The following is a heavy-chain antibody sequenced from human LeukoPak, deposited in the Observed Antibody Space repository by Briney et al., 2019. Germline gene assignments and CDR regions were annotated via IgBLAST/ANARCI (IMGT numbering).Heavy chain of an antibody. V-gene: IGHV4-4*07. CDR3: AKEGAAAGPDFDL. Sequence: PSETLSLTCTVSGASIENHYWSWIRQPAGKGLEWIGRFEPSGTTKYNPSLMSRVTMSVDTSKNQFSLELNSVTAADTAVYYCAKEGAAAGPDFDLWGQGTLVIVSS. J-gene: IGHJ4*02. CDR2: FEPSGTT. D-gene: IGHD6-13*01. CDR1: GASIENHY.